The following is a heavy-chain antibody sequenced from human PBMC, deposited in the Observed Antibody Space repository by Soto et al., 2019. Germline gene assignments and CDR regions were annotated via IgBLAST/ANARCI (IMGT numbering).Heavy chain of an antibody. CDR1: GGTSSSNA. V-gene: IGHV1-69*12. CDR2: IIPIFGTA. Sequence: QVQLVQSGAEVKKPGSSVKVTCKASGGTSSSNAISWVRQAPGQGLEWMGGIIPIFGTAHYAQKFQGRVTITADESTSTGSMELSSLKSEDTAVYYCATGGRGYSSAPRLYFEFWGQGTLVTVSS. D-gene: IGHD5-18*01. CDR3: ATGGRGYSSAPRLYFEF. J-gene: IGHJ4*02.